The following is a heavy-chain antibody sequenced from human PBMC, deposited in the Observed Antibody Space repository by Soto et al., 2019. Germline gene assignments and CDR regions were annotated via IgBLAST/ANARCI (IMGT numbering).Heavy chain of an antibody. CDR2: IYYSGST. CDR1: GGSVSSGSYY. J-gene: IGHJ5*02. Sequence: LSLTCTVSGGSVSSGSYYWSWIRQPPGKGLEWIGYIYYSGSTNYNPSLKSRVTISVDTSKNQFSLKLSSVTAADTAVYYCARGLVVAATNWFDPWGQGTLVTVSS. V-gene: IGHV4-61*01. CDR3: ARGLVVAATNWFDP. D-gene: IGHD2-15*01.